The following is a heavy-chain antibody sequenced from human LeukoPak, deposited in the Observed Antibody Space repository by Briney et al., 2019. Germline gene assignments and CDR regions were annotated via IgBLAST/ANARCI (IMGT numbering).Heavy chain of an antibody. D-gene: IGHD6-13*01. CDR3: ARAGYQV. CDR1: GFAFSLYW. Sequence: PGGSLRLSCAASGFAFSLYWMTWVRQAPGKGLEWVANINPDGTKTSYADFVEGRFTISRDNAKNLLYLQMRSLRAGDTAVYYCARAGYQVWGQGTLVTVSS. CDR2: INPDGTKT. J-gene: IGHJ4*02. V-gene: IGHV3-7*01.